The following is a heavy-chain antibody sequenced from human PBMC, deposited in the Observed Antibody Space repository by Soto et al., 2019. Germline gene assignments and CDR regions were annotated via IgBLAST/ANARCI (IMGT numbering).Heavy chain of an antibody. D-gene: IGHD6-13*01. CDR3: ARHHPPVCSSWYVGFHYYYYGMDV. J-gene: IGHJ6*02. Sequence: SETLSLTCTVSGGSISSYYWSWIRQPPGKGLEWIGYIYYSGSTNYNPSLKSRVTISVDTSKNQFSLKLSSVTAADTAVYYCARHHPPVCSSWYVGFHYYYYGMDVWGQGTTVTVSS. V-gene: IGHV4-59*08. CDR2: IYYSGST. CDR1: GGSISSYY.